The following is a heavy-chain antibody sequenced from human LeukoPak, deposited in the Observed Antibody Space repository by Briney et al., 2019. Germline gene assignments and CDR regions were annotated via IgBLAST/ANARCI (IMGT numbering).Heavy chain of an antibody. D-gene: IGHD3-10*01. J-gene: IGHJ5*02. CDR3: ASRTGSGSYYRGNWFDL. CDR2: INHSGST. CDR1: GGSFSGYY. V-gene: IGHV4-34*01. Sequence: SETLSLTCAVYGGSFSGYYWSWIRQPPGKGLEWIGEINHSGSTNYNPSLKSRVTISVDTSKNQFSLKLSSVTAADTAVYYCASRTGSGSYYRGNWFDLWGQGTLVTVSS.